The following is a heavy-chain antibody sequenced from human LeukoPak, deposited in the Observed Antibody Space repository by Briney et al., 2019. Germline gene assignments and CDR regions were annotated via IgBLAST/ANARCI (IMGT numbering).Heavy chain of an antibody. CDR1: GYTFNIYG. Sequence: ASVKVSCKASGYTFNIYGIIWVRQAPGQGLEWMGIINPSGGSTNYAQKFQGRVTMTRDTSTSTVYMELSSLRSEDTAVYYCARGDQMYSGSYYVDYWGQGTLVTVSS. CDR2: INPSGGST. V-gene: IGHV1-46*02. J-gene: IGHJ4*02. CDR3: ARGDQMYSGSYYVDY. D-gene: IGHD1-26*01.